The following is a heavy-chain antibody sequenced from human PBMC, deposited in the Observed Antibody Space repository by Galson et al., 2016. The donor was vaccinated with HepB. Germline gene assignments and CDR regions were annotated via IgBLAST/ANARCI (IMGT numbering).Heavy chain of an antibody. Sequence: SLRLSCAISGFTLNDYDTHWVRQGRGESLEWVANMRPAGDKYYPGSVKGRFTVSRESAKNSFYLQMDSLRAGDSGVYYCASGPHWNHAYWGQGTLVTVSS. CDR2: MRPAGDK. D-gene: IGHD1-1*01. J-gene: IGHJ4*02. V-gene: IGHV3-13*01. CDR3: ASGPHWNHAY. CDR1: GFTLNDYD.